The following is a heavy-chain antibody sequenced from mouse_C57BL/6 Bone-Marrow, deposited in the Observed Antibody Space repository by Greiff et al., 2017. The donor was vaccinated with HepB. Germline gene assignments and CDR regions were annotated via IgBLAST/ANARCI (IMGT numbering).Heavy chain of an antibody. CDR3: ARRGDYDFDY. CDR1: GYTFTSYG. Sequence: QVQLQQPGTELVKPGASVKLSCKASGYTFTSYGISWVKQRTGQGLEWIGEIYPRSGNTYYNEKFKGKATLTADKSSSTAYMELRSLTSEDSAVYFCARRGDYDFDYWGQGTTLTVSS. CDR2: IYPRSGNT. D-gene: IGHD1-1*01. J-gene: IGHJ2*01. V-gene: IGHV1-81*01.